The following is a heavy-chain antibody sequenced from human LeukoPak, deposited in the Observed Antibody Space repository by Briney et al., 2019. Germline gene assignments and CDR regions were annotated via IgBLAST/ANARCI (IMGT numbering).Heavy chain of an antibody. D-gene: IGHD6-19*01. CDR2: IYSGGSA. Sequence: SETLSPTCAVYSGSFSDYCWSWIRQPPGRGLEWIGEIYSGGSANYNPSLKSRLAISVDTSKSQFSLRLSSLTAADTAVYYCARGSRLVPTADYWGQGTLVTVSS. CDR3: ARGSRLVPTADY. V-gene: IGHV4-34*01. J-gene: IGHJ4*02. CDR1: SGSFSDYC.